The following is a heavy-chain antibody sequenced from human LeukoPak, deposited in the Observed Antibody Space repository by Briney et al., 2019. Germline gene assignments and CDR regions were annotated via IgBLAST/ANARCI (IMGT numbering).Heavy chain of an antibody. CDR1: GFTFSSYA. V-gene: IGHV3-23*01. CDR3: AKTSGVVVPAAMINY. Sequence: SGGSLRLSCAASGFTFSSYAMSWVRQAPGKGLEWVSAISGSGGSTCYADSVKGRFTISRDNSKNTLYLQMNSLRAEDTAVYYCAKTSGVVVPAAMINYWGQGTLVTVSS. J-gene: IGHJ4*02. CDR2: ISGSGGST. D-gene: IGHD2-2*01.